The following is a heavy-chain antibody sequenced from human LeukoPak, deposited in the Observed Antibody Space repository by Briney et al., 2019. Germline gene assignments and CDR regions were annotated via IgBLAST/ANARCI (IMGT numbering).Heavy chain of an antibody. CDR1: GGSISSYY. Sequence: PSETLSLTCTVSGGSISSYYWSWIRQPPGKGLEWIGYIYYSGSTNYNPSLKSRVTISVDTSKNQFSLKLSSVTAADMAVYYCARFLGVFPSLIKSYSTNWFDPWGQGTLVTVSS. V-gene: IGHV4-59*01. CDR2: IYYSGST. CDR3: ARFLGVFPSLIKSYSTNWFDP. J-gene: IGHJ5*02. D-gene: IGHD3-10*01.